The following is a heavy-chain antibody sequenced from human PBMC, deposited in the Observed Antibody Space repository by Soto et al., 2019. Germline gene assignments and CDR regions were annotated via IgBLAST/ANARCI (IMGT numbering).Heavy chain of an antibody. Sequence: EVQLVESGGGLVQPGGSLRLSCEASRGAFGDYWMHWVRQAPGKGLVWVSRINRDANDIIYADSVKGRVTASRDNAKNMVFLQLNRMRVEHTAVYYCARAGPHNWFDSWGQGTLVTVSS. CDR2: INRDANDI. CDR3: ARAGPHNWFDS. J-gene: IGHJ5*01. CDR1: RGAFGDYW. D-gene: IGHD2-8*02. V-gene: IGHV3-74*01.